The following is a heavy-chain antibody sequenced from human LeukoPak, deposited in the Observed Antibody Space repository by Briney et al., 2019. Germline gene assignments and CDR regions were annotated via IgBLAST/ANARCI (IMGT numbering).Heavy chain of an antibody. Sequence: SETLSLTCTVSGYSISCGYYWGWIRQPPGKGLEWIGSIYHSGSTYYNPSLKSRVTISVDTSKNQFSLKLSSVTAADTAVYYCASDSSSWYPYAFDIWGQGTMVTVSS. V-gene: IGHV4-38-2*02. CDR2: IYHSGST. CDR3: ASDSSSWYPYAFDI. CDR1: GYSISCGYY. J-gene: IGHJ3*02. D-gene: IGHD6-13*01.